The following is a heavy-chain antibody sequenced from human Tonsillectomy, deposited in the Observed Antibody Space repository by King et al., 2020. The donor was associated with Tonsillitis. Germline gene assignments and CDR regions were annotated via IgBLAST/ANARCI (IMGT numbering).Heavy chain of an antibody. Sequence: VQLVESGGGLVKPGGSLRLSCAASGFTFSSYSMNWVRQAPGKGLEWVSSISSSSSYIYYADSVKGRFTISRDNAKNSLYLQMNSLRAEDTAVYYCAREGMVYYDSSLPNWFDPWGQGTLVTVSS. J-gene: IGHJ5*02. V-gene: IGHV3-21*01. D-gene: IGHD3-22*01. CDR3: AREGMVYYDSSLPNWFDP. CDR2: ISSSSSYI. CDR1: GFTFSSYS.